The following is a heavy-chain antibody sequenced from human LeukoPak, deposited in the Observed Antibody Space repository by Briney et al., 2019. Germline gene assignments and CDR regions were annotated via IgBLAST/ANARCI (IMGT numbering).Heavy chain of an antibody. D-gene: IGHD2-2*02. CDR1: GFTFTTYW. V-gene: IGHV3-23*01. J-gene: IGHJ4*02. Sequence: GGSLRLSCAGSGFTFTTYWMSWVRQAPGKGLQWVSTIPSGGGTYYADSVKGRFTISRDNSKNTLYLQMNSLQSEDTAVYYCARGDQPLLYPVGPYFDYWGQGTLVTVSS. CDR2: IPSGGGT. CDR3: ARGDQPLLYPVGPYFDY.